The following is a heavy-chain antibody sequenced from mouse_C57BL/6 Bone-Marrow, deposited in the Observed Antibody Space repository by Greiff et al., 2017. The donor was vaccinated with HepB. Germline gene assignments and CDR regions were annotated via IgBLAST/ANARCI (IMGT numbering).Heavy chain of an antibody. Sequence: QVQLQQPGAELVKPGASVKMSCKASGYTFTSYWITWVKQRPGQGLEWIGDIYPGSGSTNYNEKFKSKATLTVDTSSSTAYMQLSSLTSEDSAVYYCARGNYGSSYSWFAYWGQGTRVTVSA. CDR3: ARGNYGSSYSWFAY. CDR2: IYPGSGST. J-gene: IGHJ3*01. V-gene: IGHV1-55*01. D-gene: IGHD1-1*01. CDR1: GYTFTSYW.